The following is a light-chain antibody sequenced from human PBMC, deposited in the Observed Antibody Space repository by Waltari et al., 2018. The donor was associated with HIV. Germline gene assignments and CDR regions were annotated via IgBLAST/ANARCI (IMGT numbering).Light chain of an antibody. CDR2: RNS. V-gene: IGLV1-47*01. Sequence: QSLLAQPRSVPGTPGQRVNISCSGSNSNVGNNYVYWHQQVPGVAPNLLIQRNSHRLVGGPDRFSGSKSGTSASLASRGLRNEEEGDYYGEAGDDMLSGRLFGGGTKVTVL. CDR3: EAGDDMLSGRL. J-gene: IGLJ2*01. CDR1: NSNVGNNY.